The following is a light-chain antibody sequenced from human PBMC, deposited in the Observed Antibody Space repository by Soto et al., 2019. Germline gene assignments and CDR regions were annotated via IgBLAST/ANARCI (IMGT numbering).Light chain of an antibody. CDR2: AAS. J-gene: IGKJ1*01. V-gene: IGKV3-15*01. Sequence: EIIMTQSPATLSVSPGERASLSCRASRSVSSNLAWYQQKPGQAPRLLIYAASTRATGISTRFSGSGSGTEFTLTISSLQSEDFAIYYCQQYTEWPPWTFGQGTKVEIK. CDR1: RSVSSN. CDR3: QQYTEWPPWT.